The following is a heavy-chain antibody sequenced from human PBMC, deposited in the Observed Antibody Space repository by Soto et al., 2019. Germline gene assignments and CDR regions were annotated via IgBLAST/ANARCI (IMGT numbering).Heavy chain of an antibody. Sequence: ASVNLYCKASGYTFTSYGISWVRQAPGQGLEWMGWISAYNGNTNYAQKLQGRVTMTTDTSTSTAYMELRSLRSDDTAVYYCARGLSVSYYYDSSGYLFDYCGQGSLVTVSS. CDR2: ISAYNGNT. CDR3: ARGLSVSYYYDSSGYLFDY. CDR1: GYTFTSYG. D-gene: IGHD3-22*01. V-gene: IGHV1-18*04. J-gene: IGHJ4*02.